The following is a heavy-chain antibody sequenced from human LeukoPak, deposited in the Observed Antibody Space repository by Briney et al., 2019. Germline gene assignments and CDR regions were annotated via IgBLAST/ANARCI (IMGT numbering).Heavy chain of an antibody. D-gene: IGHD2-2*01. V-gene: IGHV3-23*01. J-gene: IGHJ4*02. CDR2: ISGSGGST. CDR3: AKDRGARCQLLSGCY. CDR1: GFTFSSYA. Sequence: GGSLRLSCAASGFTFSSYAMSWVRQAPGKGLEWVSAISGSGGSTYYADSVKGRFTISRDNSKNTLYLQMNSLRAEDTAVYYCAKDRGARCQLLSGCYWGQGTLVTVSS.